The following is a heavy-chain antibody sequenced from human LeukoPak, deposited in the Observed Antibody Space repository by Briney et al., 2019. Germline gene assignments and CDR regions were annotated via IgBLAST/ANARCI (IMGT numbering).Heavy chain of an antibody. CDR2: ISYSGTT. Sequence: SETLSLTCTVSGDSINNNVYYWGWIRQPPGKGLEWVAIISYSGTTYYNPSLKTRATISIDTSKNKFSLKVNSVTAADTAMYYCARDRGLWLGEARDAFDIWGQGTMVTVFS. J-gene: IGHJ3*02. D-gene: IGHD3-10*01. CDR3: ARDRGLWLGEARDAFDI. V-gene: IGHV4-39*07. CDR1: GDSINNNVYY.